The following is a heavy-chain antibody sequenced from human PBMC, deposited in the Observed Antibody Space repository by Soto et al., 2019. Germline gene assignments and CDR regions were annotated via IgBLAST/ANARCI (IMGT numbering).Heavy chain of an antibody. Sequence: PSETLSLTCTVSGGSISSYYCSWIRQPPWKGLEWIGYIYYSGSTNYNPSLKSRVTISVDTSKNQFSLKLSSVTAADTAVYYCARAIEYSTYNFDYWGQGTLVTVSS. CDR1: GGSISSYY. CDR3: ARAIEYSTYNFDY. V-gene: IGHV4-59*01. CDR2: IYYSGST. D-gene: IGHD2-2*01. J-gene: IGHJ4*02.